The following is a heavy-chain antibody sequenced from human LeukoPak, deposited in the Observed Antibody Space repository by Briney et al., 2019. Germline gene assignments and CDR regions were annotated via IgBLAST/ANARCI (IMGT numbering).Heavy chain of an antibody. J-gene: IGHJ4*02. CDR1: GFTFSNAW. CDR3: TTDLSSYDWATG. CDR2: IKSKTDGGAT. Sequence: GESLRLSCAASGFTFSNAWMSWVRQAPGKGLEWVGRIKSKTDGGATDYAAPVKGRFTISRDDSKNTLYLQMNSLKTEDTAVYYCTTDLSSYDWATGCGQGTLVTVSS. V-gene: IGHV3-15*01. D-gene: IGHD3-9*01.